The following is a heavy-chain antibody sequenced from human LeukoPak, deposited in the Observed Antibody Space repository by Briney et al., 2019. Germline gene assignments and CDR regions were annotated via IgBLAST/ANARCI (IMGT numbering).Heavy chain of an antibody. J-gene: IGHJ3*02. CDR3: ARGLVFISSSWWTEDAFDI. Sequence: GGSLRLSCAASGFTFDDYGMSWVRQAPGKGLEWVSGINWNGGSTGYADSVKGRFTISRDNAKNSLYLQMNSLRAEDTALYHCARGLVFISSSWWTEDAFDIWGQGTMVTVSS. V-gene: IGHV3-20*01. D-gene: IGHD6-13*01. CDR2: INWNGGST. CDR1: GFTFDDYG.